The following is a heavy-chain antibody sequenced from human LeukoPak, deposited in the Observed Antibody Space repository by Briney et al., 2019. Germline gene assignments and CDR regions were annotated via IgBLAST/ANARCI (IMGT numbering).Heavy chain of an antibody. J-gene: IGHJ4*02. CDR2: ICSTTTDM. CDR1: GFSLITFT. CDR3: TRDRLFDC. V-gene: IGHV3-21*01. Sequence: GGSLTLSFAACGFSLITFTLHWLRQAPGKGLEWVSSICSTTTDMSYTGSVKGRFILSRHNAKNSLSLQMNSLRVEDTAVYYCTRDRLFDCWGEGTLVTVSS.